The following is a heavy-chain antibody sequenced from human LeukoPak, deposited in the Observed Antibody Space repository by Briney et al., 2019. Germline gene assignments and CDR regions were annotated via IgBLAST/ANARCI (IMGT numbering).Heavy chain of an antibody. CDR2: IRYDASNK. CDR3: AGDFDY. J-gene: IGHJ4*02. Sequence: PGGSLRLSCAVSGLTFSNYGMHWVRQAPGKGLEWVAFIRYDASNKYYADSVKGRFTISRDNSENTLYLQMNRLGVEDTAIYYSAGDFDYWGQGTLVTVSS. V-gene: IGHV3-30*02. CDR1: GLTFSNYG.